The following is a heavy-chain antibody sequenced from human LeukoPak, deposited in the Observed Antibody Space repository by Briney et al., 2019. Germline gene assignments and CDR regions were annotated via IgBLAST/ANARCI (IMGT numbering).Heavy chain of an antibody. CDR1: GFTFSSYE. CDR2: ISSSSSYI. J-gene: IGHJ4*02. CDR3: ARVTKDIVVVVASYYFDY. D-gene: IGHD2-15*01. Sequence: GGSLRLSCAASGFTFSSYEMNWVRQAPGKGLEWVSSISSSSSYIYYADSVKGRFTISRDNAKNSLYLQMNSLRAEDTAVYYCARVTKDIVVVVASYYFDYWGQGTLVTVSS. V-gene: IGHV3-21*01.